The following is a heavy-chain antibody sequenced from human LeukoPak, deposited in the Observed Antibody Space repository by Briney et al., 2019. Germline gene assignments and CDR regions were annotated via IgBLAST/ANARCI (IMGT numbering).Heavy chain of an antibody. Sequence: ASVKVSCKASGYTFISYGITWVRQAPGQGLEWMGWINAGNGNTKYSQKFQGRVTITRDTSASTAYMELSSLRSEDTAVYYCARSSRVTAHFDLWGRGTLVTVSS. V-gene: IGHV1-3*01. CDR3: ARSSRVTAHFDL. CDR2: INAGNGNT. J-gene: IGHJ2*01. CDR1: GYTFISYG. D-gene: IGHD5-18*01.